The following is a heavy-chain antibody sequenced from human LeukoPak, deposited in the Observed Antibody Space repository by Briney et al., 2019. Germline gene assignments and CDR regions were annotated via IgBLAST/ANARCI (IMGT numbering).Heavy chain of an antibody. CDR3: ARDDYGWGSHPY. V-gene: IGHV3-7*04. D-gene: IGHD3-10*01. CDR1: GFTFSHYS. J-gene: IGHJ4*02. CDR2: IKPDGSEK. Sequence: GGSLRLSCAASGFTFSHYSMNWVRQAPGKGLEWVANIKPDGSEKAYVDSVKGRFTISRDNAKNSLYLQMNSLRAEDTAVYYCARDDYGWGSHPYWGQGTLVTVSS.